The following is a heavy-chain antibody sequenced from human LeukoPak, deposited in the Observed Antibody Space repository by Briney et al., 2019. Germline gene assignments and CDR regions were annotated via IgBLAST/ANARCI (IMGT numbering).Heavy chain of an antibody. CDR3: AKLGSYYYDASGCPRC. CDR2: IIGSGNSA. J-gene: IGHJ4*02. V-gene: IGHV3-23*01. Sequence: PGGSLRLSCAASGFTFSSYAMSWVRQAPGKGLEWVSTIIGSGNSAYYADSVKGRFAISRDNSKNTLFLQMNSLRAEDTAVYYCAKLGSYYYDASGCPRCWGQGTLVTVSS. D-gene: IGHD3-22*01. CDR1: GFTFSSYA.